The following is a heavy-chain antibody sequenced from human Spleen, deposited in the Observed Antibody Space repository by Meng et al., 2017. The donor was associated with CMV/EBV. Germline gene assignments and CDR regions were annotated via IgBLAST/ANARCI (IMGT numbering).Heavy chain of an antibody. Sequence: ASVKVSCKASGFTFTSSAVQWVRQAPGQGLEWMGWISVYNGNTNYAQKLQGRVTMATDTSTSTAYLELRSLRSDDTAVYYCARDRGGRGLYYYYGLDVWGQGTTVTVSS. J-gene: IGHJ6*02. CDR2: ISVYNGNT. D-gene: IGHD2-15*01. V-gene: IGHV1-18*01. CDR1: GFTFTSSA. CDR3: ARDRGGRGLYYYYGLDV.